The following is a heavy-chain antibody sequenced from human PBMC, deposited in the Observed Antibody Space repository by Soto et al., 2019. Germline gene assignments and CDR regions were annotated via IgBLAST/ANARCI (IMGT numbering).Heavy chain of an antibody. J-gene: IGHJ4*02. Sequence: TVSGVSVSSGSFYWAWIRQPPGKGLEWIGFGPYSGTTNYKPSLKSRVTISVDTSRSQISLKVSSLTAADTAVYYCARGATVTQYDYWGQGTLVTVSS. V-gene: IGHV4-61*01. CDR1: GVSVSSGSFY. CDR3: ARGATVTQYDY. D-gene: IGHD4-17*01. CDR2: GPYSGTT.